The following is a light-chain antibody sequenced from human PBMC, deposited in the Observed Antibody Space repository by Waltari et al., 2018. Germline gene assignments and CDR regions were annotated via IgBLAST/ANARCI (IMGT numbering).Light chain of an antibody. Sequence: QSALPQPASVSGSPGPSTTISCPGTSSDIGYDTLFSWYQQHPGKVPTSIIYDFTKRPSGVPDRFSGSKSGNTASLTISGLQAEDEADYYCCSYAGSDTYVFGTGTEVTVL. CDR1: SSDIGYDTL. CDR2: DFT. CDR3: CSYAGSDTYV. J-gene: IGLJ1*01. V-gene: IGLV2-11*01.